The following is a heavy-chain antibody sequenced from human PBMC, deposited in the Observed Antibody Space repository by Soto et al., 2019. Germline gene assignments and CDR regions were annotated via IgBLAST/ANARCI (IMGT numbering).Heavy chain of an antibody. CDR1: GYTFASHA. CDR3: AASQYCSSATCYLAY. J-gene: IGHJ4*02. D-gene: IGHD2-2*01. Sequence: QVPLVQSGAEVKKPGASVKVSCKASGYTFASHAMHWVRQAPGQRLEWMGWINSGNGDTKYSQKFQGAVTITSDTYASTAYMELRSLRSEDTALYYCAASQYCSSATCYLAYWGQGTLVTASS. CDR2: INSGNGDT. V-gene: IGHV1-3*01.